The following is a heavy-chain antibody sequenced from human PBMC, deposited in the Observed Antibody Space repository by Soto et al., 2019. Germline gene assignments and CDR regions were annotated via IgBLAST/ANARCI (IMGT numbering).Heavy chain of an antibody. CDR2: IYYSGST. V-gene: IGHV4-39*01. CDR3: AGDVRSGSYRFDY. Sequence: SETLSLTCTVSGGSISSSSYYWGWIRQPPGKGLEWIGSIYYSGSTYYNPSLKSRVTISVDTSKNQFSLKLSSMTAADTAIYYCAGDVRSGSYRFDYWGQGTLVTVSS. J-gene: IGHJ4*02. D-gene: IGHD1-26*01. CDR1: GGSISSSSYY.